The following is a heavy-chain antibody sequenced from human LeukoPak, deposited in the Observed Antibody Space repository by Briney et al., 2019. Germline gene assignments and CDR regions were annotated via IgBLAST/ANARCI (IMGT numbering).Heavy chain of an antibody. Sequence: ASVKVSCKASGYTFTSYDINWVRQATGQGLEWMGWMNPNSGNTGYAQKFQGRVTMTRNTSISTAYMELSSLRSEDTAVYYCARVPTYYYGSGSYSNYNWFDPWGQGTLVTVSS. CDR2: MNPNSGNT. J-gene: IGHJ5*02. CDR3: ARVPTYYYGSGSYSNYNWFDP. CDR1: GYTFTSYD. D-gene: IGHD3-10*01. V-gene: IGHV1-8*01.